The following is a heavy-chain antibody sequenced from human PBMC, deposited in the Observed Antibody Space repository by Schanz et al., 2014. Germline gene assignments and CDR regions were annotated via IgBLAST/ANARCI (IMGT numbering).Heavy chain of an antibody. CDR3: ARELRLEYYFDY. CDR1: GYTFTGYY. V-gene: IGHV1-2*02. D-gene: IGHD4-17*01. Sequence: QVQLLQSGAEVKKPGAPVKVSCKASGYTFTGYYMHWVRQAPGQGLEWMGRINPNSGGTNYAQKFQGRVTMTRDTSISTAYMELSSLRSDDTAVYYCARELRLEYYFDYWGQGTQVTVSS. CDR2: INPNSGGT. J-gene: IGHJ4*02.